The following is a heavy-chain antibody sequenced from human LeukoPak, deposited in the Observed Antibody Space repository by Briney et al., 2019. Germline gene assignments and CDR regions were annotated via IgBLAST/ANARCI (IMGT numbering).Heavy chain of an antibody. D-gene: IGHD3-22*01. Sequence: ASVKVSCKASGGTFSSYAISWVRQAPGQGLEWMGWISAYNGNTNYAQKLQGRVTMTTDTSTSTAYMELRSLRSDDTAVYYCARGSGVYYYDSSGHRYWGQGTLVTVSS. CDR1: GGTFSSYA. J-gene: IGHJ4*02. CDR2: ISAYNGNT. V-gene: IGHV1-18*01. CDR3: ARGSGVYYYDSSGHRY.